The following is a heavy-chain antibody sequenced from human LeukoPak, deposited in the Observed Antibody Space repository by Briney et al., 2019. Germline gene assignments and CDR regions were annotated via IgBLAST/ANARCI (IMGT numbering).Heavy chain of an antibody. CDR1: GFTFSSYG. CDR3: AKDHYSSGWYFDY. Sequence: PGRSLRLSCAASGFTFSSYGMHWVRQAPGKGLEWVAVISYDGSNKYYADSVKGRFTISRDNSKNTLYLQMNSLRAEDTAVYYCAKDHYSSGWYFDYWGQGTLVTVSS. D-gene: IGHD6-19*01. CDR2: ISYDGSNK. J-gene: IGHJ4*02. V-gene: IGHV3-30*18.